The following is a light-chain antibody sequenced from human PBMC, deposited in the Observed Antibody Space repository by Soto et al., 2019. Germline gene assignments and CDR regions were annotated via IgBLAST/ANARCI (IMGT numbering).Light chain of an antibody. CDR3: SSYAARDSFVV. CDR1: SSDVGGYNY. J-gene: IGLJ2*01. V-gene: IGLV2-8*01. Sequence: QSALTQPPSASGSPGQSVTISCTGTSSDVGGYNYVSWYQHHPDKAPKLIIDEVYKRPSGVPDRFSGSKSGNTASLTVSGLQAEDEAEYYCSSYAARDSFVVFGGGTKVTVL. CDR2: EVY.